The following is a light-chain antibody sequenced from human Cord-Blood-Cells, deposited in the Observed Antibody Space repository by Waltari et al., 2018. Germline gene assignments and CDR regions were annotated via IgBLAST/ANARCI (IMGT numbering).Light chain of an antibody. V-gene: IGLV3-1*01. J-gene: IGLJ1*01. Sequence: YELTQPPSVSVSPGQTASITCSGDKLGDKYACWYQQKPGQSPVLVIYQDSKRPSGIPERFSGSNSGNTATLTISGTQAMDEADYYCQAWDSSTAVFGTGTKVTVL. CDR1: KLGDKY. CDR2: QDS. CDR3: QAWDSSTAV.